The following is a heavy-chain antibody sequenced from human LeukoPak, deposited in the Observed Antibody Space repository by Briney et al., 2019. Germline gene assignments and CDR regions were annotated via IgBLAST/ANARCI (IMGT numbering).Heavy chain of an antibody. CDR2: ISSSSSYI. J-gene: IGHJ4*02. CDR3: ARDSGGAVVVFFDY. V-gene: IGHV3-21*01. CDR1: GFTFSSYS. D-gene: IGHD3-22*01. Sequence: GGSLRLSCAASGFTFSSYSMNWVRQAPGKGLEWVSSISSSSSYIYYADSVKGRFTISRDNAKNSLYLQMNSLRAEDTAVYYCARDSGGAVVVFFDYWGQGTLVTVSS.